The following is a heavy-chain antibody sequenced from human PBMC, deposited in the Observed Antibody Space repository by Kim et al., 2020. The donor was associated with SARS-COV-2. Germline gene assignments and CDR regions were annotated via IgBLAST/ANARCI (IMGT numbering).Heavy chain of an antibody. D-gene: IGHD3-10*02. CDR1: GFTFSSYA. V-gene: IGHV3-30*04. CDR2: ISYDGSNK. CDR3: AREGQNYYVLYGMDV. J-gene: IGHJ6*02. Sequence: GGSLRLSCAASGFTFSSYAMHWVRQAPGKGLEWVAVISYDGSNKYYADSVKGRFTISRDNSKNTLYLQMNSLRAEDTAVYYCAREGQNYYVLYGMDVWGQGTTVTVSS.